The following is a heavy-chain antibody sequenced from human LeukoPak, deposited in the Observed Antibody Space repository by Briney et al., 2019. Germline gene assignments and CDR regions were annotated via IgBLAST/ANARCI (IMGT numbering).Heavy chain of an antibody. V-gene: IGHV4-39*01. Sequence: PSETLSLTCTVSGGSISSSSYYWGWIRQPPGKGLEWFGSIYYSGSTYYNPSLKSRVTISVDTSKNQFSLKLSSVTAADTAVYYCARHAYCGGGSCYRGGDFDYWGQGTLVTVSS. CDR1: GGSISSSSYY. D-gene: IGHD2-15*01. CDR2: IYYSGST. CDR3: ARHAYCGGGSCYRGGDFDY. J-gene: IGHJ4*02.